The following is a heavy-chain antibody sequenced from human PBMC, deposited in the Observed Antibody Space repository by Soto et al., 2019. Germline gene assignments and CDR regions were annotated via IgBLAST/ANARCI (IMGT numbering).Heavy chain of an antibody. CDR2: TRNKPNSYTT. J-gene: IGHJ3*02. Sequence: EVQLVESGGGLVQPGGSLRLSCAASGFTFSDHYMDWVRQAPGKGLEWVGLTRNKPNSYTTEYAASVKGRFTISRDDSKHALYLQMNSLKTEDTAGYYCGRVGRYGTEDIWGQGTMVTVSS. CDR1: GFTFSDHY. CDR3: GRVGRYGTEDI. D-gene: IGHD1-1*01. V-gene: IGHV3-72*01.